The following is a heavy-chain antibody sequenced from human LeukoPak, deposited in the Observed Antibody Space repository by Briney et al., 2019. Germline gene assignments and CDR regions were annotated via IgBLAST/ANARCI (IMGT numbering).Heavy chain of an antibody. CDR1: GFTFSSYW. Sequence: GGALRLSCAASGFTFSSYWMHWVRQAPGKGLVWVSRIYSDGSTTNYADSVKGRFTISRDNAKNTLYLQMNSLRAEDTAIYYCARESGFYGDYGAFDIWGQGTTVTVSS. D-gene: IGHD4-17*01. J-gene: IGHJ3*02. CDR3: ARESGFYGDYGAFDI. CDR2: IYSDGSTT. V-gene: IGHV3-74*01.